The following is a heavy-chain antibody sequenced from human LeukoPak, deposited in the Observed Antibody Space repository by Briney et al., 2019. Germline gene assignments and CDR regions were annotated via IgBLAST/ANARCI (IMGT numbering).Heavy chain of an antibody. CDR2: IYYSGST. D-gene: IGHD2-2*01. J-gene: IGHJ4*02. V-gene: IGHV4-59*08. Sequence: PSETLSLTCTVSGGSLSSYYWSWIRQSPGKGLEWIGYIYYSGSTNYNPSLKSRVTISVDTSKNQFSLKLSSVTAADTAVYYCARHGGCSSTSCYFRLWADVAFDYCGQGALVTVSS. CDR1: GGSLSSYY. CDR3: ARHGGCSSTSCYFRLWADVAFDY.